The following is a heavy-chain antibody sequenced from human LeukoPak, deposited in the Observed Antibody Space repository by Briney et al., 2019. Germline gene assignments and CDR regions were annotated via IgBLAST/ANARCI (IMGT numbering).Heavy chain of an antibody. Sequence: GGSLRLSCAASGFTFSSSGMHWVRQAPGKGLEWVAVILYNGSNKYYADSVKGRFTISRDNSKNTLYLQMNSLRVEDAAVYYCARAGGYCSGGSCYRGYSWFDPWGQGTLVTVSS. CDR2: ILYNGSNK. J-gene: IGHJ5*02. V-gene: IGHV3-33*01. CDR3: ARAGGYCSGGSCYRGYSWFDP. CDR1: GFTFSSSG. D-gene: IGHD2-15*01.